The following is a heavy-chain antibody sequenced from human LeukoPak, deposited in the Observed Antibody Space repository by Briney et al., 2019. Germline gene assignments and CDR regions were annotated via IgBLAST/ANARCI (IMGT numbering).Heavy chain of an antibody. CDR3: ATILTRGYSYGSTAFDY. CDR1: GYTLTELS. J-gene: IGHJ4*02. D-gene: IGHD5-18*01. Sequence: ASVKVSCKVSGYTLTELSMHWVRQAPGKGLEWMGGFDPEDGETIYAQKFQGRVTMTEDTSTDTAYMELSSLRSEDTAVYYCATILTRGYSYGSTAFDYWGQGTLVTVSS. V-gene: IGHV1-24*01. CDR2: FDPEDGET.